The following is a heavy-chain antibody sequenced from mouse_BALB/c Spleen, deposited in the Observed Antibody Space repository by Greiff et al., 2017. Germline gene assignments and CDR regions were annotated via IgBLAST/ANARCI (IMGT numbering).Heavy chain of an antibody. CDR1: GYSFTDYI. J-gene: IGHJ2*01. CDR3: ARSRGGYYPDY. D-gene: IGHD1-1*02. Sequence: EVQLQQTGPELVKPGASVKISCKASGYSFTDYIMLWVKQSHGKSLEWIGNINPYYGSTSYNLKFKGKATLTVDKSSSTAYMQLNSLTSEDSAVYYCARSRGGYYPDYWGQGTTLTVSS. CDR2: INPYYGST. V-gene: IGHV1-39*01.